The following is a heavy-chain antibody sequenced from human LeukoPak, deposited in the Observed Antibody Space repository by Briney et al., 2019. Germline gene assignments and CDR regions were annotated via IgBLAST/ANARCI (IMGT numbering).Heavy chain of an antibody. CDR1: GFTVSSNY. CDR3: AREVGGYYMDV. Sequence: PGGSLRLSCAASGFTVSSNYMSWVRQAPGKGLEWVSVIYSGGSTYYADSVKGRFTISRDNSKNTLYLQMNSLRAEDTAVYYCAREVGGYYMDVWGKGTTVTISS. CDR2: IYSGGST. V-gene: IGHV3-66*01. J-gene: IGHJ6*03.